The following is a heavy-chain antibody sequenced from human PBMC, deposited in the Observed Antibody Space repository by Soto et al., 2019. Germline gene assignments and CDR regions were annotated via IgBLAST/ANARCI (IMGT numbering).Heavy chain of an antibody. CDR2: IYHSGRT. D-gene: IGHD6-13*01. Sequence: QVQLQESGPGLVKPSGTLSLTCAVSGGSISSSNWWSWVRQPPGKGLEWIGEIYHSGRTNYNPSLKSRVTISVEKSKNQFSLKLGSVTAADTAVYYCARDVGGWDGSSWDTGFDPWGQGTLVTVSS. CDR1: GGSISSSNW. J-gene: IGHJ5*02. V-gene: IGHV4-4*02. CDR3: ARDVGGWDGSSWDTGFDP.